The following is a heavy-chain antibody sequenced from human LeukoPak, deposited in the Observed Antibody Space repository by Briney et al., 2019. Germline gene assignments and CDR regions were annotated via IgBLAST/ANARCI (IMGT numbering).Heavy chain of an antibody. Sequence: SQTLSLTCTVSGGSISSGSYYWSWIRQPPGKGLEWIGEINHSGSTNYNPSLKSRVTISVDTSKNQFSLKLSSVTAADTAVYYCASDGDSIDYWGQGTLVTVSS. CDR1: GGSISSGSYY. V-gene: IGHV4-39*01. CDR2: INHSGST. D-gene: IGHD4-17*01. CDR3: ASDGDSIDY. J-gene: IGHJ4*02.